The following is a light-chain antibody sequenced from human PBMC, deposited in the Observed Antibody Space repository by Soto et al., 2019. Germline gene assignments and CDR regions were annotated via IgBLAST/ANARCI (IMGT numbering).Light chain of an antibody. CDR2: EVN. Sequence: QSALTQPASLSGSPGQSITISCTGTSSDIGAYDYVSWFQQHPGKAPKLMISEVNNRPSGVSNRFSGSKSGNTASLTISGLQADDEADYYCNSYTSSNTLYVFGTGTKVTVL. J-gene: IGLJ1*01. CDR1: SSDIGAYDY. CDR3: NSYTSSNTLYV. V-gene: IGLV2-14*01.